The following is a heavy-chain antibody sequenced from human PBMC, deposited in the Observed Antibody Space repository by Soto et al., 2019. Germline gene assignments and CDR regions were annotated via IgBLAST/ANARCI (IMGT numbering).Heavy chain of an antibody. CDR2: INHSGST. Sequence: KPSETLSLTCAVYGGSFSGYYWSWIRQPPGKGLEWIGEINHSGSTNYNPSLKSRVTISVDTSKNQFSLKLSSVTAADTAVYYCARGMYYGSWRTKKRYNWFDPWGQGTLVTVSS. CDR3: ARGMYYGSWRTKKRYNWFDP. D-gene: IGHD3-10*01. V-gene: IGHV4-34*01. J-gene: IGHJ5*02. CDR1: GGSFSGYY.